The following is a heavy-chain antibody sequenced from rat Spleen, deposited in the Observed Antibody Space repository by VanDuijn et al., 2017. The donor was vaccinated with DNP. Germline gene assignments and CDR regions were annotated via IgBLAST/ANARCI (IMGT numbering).Heavy chain of an antibody. CDR2: INSDSSNI. CDR3: TTDSLY. J-gene: IGHJ2*01. V-gene: IGHV5-41*01. Sequence: FYNAPENGIEWLAFINSDSSNIQYTETVEGRFIVSRDNAKNTVDMQLSSLRSEDTATYYCTTDSLYWGQGVMVTVSS.